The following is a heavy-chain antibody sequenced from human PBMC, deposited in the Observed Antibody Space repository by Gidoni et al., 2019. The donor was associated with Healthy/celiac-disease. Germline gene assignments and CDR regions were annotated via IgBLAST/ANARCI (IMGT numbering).Heavy chain of an antibody. CDR3: TRDILGRWLQLTEGSDY. CDR2: IRSKAYGRTT. D-gene: IGHD5-12*01. J-gene: IGHJ4*02. Sequence: EVQLVESGGGVVKLGRSLRLSCTASGFTFGDYALRWFRQDQGKGLEWVGFIRSKAYGRTTEYAASVKGRFTISRDDSKSIAYLQMNSLKTEDTAVYYCTRDILGRWLQLTEGSDYWGQGTLVTVSS. CDR1: GFTFGDYA. V-gene: IGHV3-49*05.